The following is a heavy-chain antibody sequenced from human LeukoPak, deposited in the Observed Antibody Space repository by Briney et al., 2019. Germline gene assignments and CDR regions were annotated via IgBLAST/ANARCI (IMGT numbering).Heavy chain of an antibody. J-gene: IGHJ3*02. V-gene: IGHV3-23*01. CDR2: ISGSGGGT. Sequence: GGSLRLSCAASGFTFSSYAMSWVRQAPGKGLEWVSAISGSGGGTYYADSVKGRFTISRDNSKNTLYLQMNSLRAEDTVVYYCASRGGSIAAAGTLDAFDIWGQGTMVTVSS. CDR1: GFTFSSYA. CDR3: ASRGGSIAAAGTLDAFDI. D-gene: IGHD6-13*01.